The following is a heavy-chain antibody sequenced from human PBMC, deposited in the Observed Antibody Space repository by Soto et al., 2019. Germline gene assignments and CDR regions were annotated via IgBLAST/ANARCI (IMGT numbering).Heavy chain of an antibody. CDR2: ISGDGVHT. CDR3: ARLGFVGEGDL. Sequence: EVQLAESGGGLIQPGGSLRLSCATSGFTFSRYWIHWVRQAPGEGLVWVSRISGDGVHTDYAESVKGRFTVSRDIAKSTGYRQINNLRAEDKAIYYCARLGFVGEGDLWGQGILGTVSS. D-gene: IGHD3-16*01. CDR1: GFTFSRYW. V-gene: IGHV3-74*01. J-gene: IGHJ4*02.